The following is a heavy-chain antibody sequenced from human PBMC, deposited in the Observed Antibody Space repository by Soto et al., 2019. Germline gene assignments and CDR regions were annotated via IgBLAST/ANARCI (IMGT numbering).Heavy chain of an antibody. CDR1: GYTFTGHY. CDR3: GRVRSGQIVVFY. CDR2: IGPETGAT. V-gene: IGHV1-2*02. D-gene: IGHD1-26*01. J-gene: IGHJ4*02. Sequence: QVQLVQSGAEVKKPGASVKVSCKASGYTFTGHYIHWVRQAPAHGPEWMGEIGPETGATRYAQKFQGRVTMTRDMSITTVYMELNNLSPDDTAVYYCGRVRSGQIVVFYWGQGTPVTVSS.